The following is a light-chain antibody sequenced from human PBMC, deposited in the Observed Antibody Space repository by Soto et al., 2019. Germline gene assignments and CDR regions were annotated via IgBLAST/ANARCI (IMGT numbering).Light chain of an antibody. Sequence: QSVLTQPPSVSAAPGQKVTISCSGSSSNIGNNYVSWYQQLPGTAPKLLIYDNNKRTSGIPDRFSGSKSGTSATLGITGLQTGDEDDYYCGTWDSSLSAGVFGGGTQLTVL. J-gene: IGLJ2*01. CDR3: GTWDSSLSAGV. V-gene: IGLV1-51*01. CDR2: DNN. CDR1: SSNIGNNY.